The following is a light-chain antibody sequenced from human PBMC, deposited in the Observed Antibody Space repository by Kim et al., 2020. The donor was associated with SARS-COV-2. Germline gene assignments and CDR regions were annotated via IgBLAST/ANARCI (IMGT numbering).Light chain of an antibody. CDR1: QGISSY. Sequence: IQLTQSPSSLSASVGDRVTITCRASQGISSYLAWYQEEAGKAPKLLIYAASTLQSGVPSRFSGSGSGTDFTLTISSLQPEDFATYCCQQLSTYPLTFGGGTKVDIK. J-gene: IGKJ4*01. V-gene: IGKV1-9*01. CDR2: AAS. CDR3: QQLSTYPLT.